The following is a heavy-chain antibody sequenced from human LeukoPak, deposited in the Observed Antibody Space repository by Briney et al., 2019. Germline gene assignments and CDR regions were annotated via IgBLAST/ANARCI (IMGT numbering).Heavy chain of an antibody. Sequence: ASVKVSCKASGYTFTSYGISWVRQAPGQGLEWMGWISAYNGKTNYAQRFQGRVTMTTDTSTNTAYMELRSLRSDDTAVYYCARDPQQLVGATGGGFEYWGQGTLVTVSS. CDR2: ISAYNGKT. CDR1: GYTFTSYG. V-gene: IGHV1-18*01. J-gene: IGHJ4*02. D-gene: IGHD1-26*01. CDR3: ARDPQQLVGATGGGFEY.